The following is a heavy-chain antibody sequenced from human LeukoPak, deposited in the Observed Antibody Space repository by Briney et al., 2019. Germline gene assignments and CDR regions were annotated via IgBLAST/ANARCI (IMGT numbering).Heavy chain of an antibody. CDR3: ASTSYDFWSGYCPLGY. Sequence: KPSETLSLTCTVSGGSISSYYWSWIRQPPGKGLEWIGYIYYSGSTNYNPSLKSRVTISVDTSKNQFSLKLSSVTAADTAVYYCASTSYDFWSGYCPLGYWGQGTLVTVSS. D-gene: IGHD3-3*01. CDR2: IYYSGST. V-gene: IGHV4-59*01. J-gene: IGHJ4*02. CDR1: GGSISSYY.